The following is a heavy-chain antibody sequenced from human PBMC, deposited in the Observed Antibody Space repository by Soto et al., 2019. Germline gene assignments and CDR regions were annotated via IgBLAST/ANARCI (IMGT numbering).Heavy chain of an antibody. D-gene: IGHD6-13*01. Sequence: QVQLVESGGGLVKPGGSLRLSCAASGFSFSDYYMSWIRQAPGKGLEWVSYISSSGSATYYSDSVKGRFTISRDHAKNSLYLQRNSLRAEDTAVYYCARDHSRGWSPRFDHWGQGTLVTVSS. V-gene: IGHV3-11*01. CDR1: GFSFSDYY. CDR3: ARDHSRGWSPRFDH. CDR2: ISSSGSAT. J-gene: IGHJ4*02.